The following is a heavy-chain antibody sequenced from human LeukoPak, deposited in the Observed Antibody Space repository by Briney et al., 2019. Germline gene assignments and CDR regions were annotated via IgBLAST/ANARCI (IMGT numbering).Heavy chain of an antibody. V-gene: IGHV3-30*02. CDR2: IRYDGSNK. CDR3: AKDPGGFLEGEYFDY. Sequence: GGSLRLSCAASGFTFSSYGMHWVRQAPGKGLEWVAFIRYDGSNKYYADSVKGRFTISRDNSKNTLYLQMNSLRAEDTAVYYCAKDPGGFLEGEYFDYWGQGTLVTVSS. J-gene: IGHJ4*02. CDR1: GFTFSSYG. D-gene: IGHD3-3*01.